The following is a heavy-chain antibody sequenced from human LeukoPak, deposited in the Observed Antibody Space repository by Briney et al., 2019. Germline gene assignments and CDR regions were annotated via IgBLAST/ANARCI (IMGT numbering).Heavy chain of an antibody. CDR1: GGSISSYY. CDR3: ARVRRITGTTDFDY. D-gene: IGHD1-20*01. V-gene: IGHV4-59*01. J-gene: IGHJ4*02. CDR2: INYSGST. Sequence: SETLSLTRTVSGGSISSYYRSWIRQPPGKGLEWIGYINYSGSTNYNPSLKSRVTISVDTSKNQFSVKLSSVTAADTAVYYCARVRRITGTTDFDYWGQGTLVTVSS.